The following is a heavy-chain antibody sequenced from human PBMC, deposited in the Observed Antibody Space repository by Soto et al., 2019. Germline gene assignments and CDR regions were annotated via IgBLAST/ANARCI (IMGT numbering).Heavy chain of an antibody. CDR2: ISSSSSYT. V-gene: IGHV3-11*03. Sequence: PGGSLRLSCAASGFTFSDYYMSWIRQAPGKGLEWASYISSSSSYTNYADSVKGRFTISRDNAKNSLYLQMNSLRAEDTAVYYCAADPDSTMVGGYWGQGTLVTVSS. CDR3: AADPDSTMVGGY. J-gene: IGHJ4*02. CDR1: GFTFSDYY. D-gene: IGHD3-10*02.